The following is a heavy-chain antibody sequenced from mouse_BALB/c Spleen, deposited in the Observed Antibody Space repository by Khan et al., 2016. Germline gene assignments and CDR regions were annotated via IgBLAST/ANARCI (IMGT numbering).Heavy chain of an antibody. CDR2: LTYSGTT. Sequence: VQLQQSGPSLVKPSQTLSLTCSVTGVSITSGYWNWIRKFPGKRLEYMGYLTYSGTTYYNPSLKSRISITRDTSKNHSYLQLNSVTTEETATSCCSRDDSSSPFHYWRQGTTLTVSS. V-gene: IGHV3-8*02. CDR1: GVSITSGY. D-gene: IGHD1-1*01. CDR3: SRDDSSSPFHY. J-gene: IGHJ2*01.